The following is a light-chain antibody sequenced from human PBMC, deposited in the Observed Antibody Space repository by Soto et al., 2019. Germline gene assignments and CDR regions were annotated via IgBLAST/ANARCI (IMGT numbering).Light chain of an antibody. Sequence: EIVATQSPATLSVSQGESATLSCRASQFVSTNLAWYQQRPGQAPRLLVYGASTRAIGVPARFSGSGSGTEFTLTISSLQSEDFAVYYCQQYNDRPRTFGQGTMV. CDR3: QQYNDRPRT. CDR1: QFVSTN. J-gene: IGKJ1*01. CDR2: GAS. V-gene: IGKV3-15*01.